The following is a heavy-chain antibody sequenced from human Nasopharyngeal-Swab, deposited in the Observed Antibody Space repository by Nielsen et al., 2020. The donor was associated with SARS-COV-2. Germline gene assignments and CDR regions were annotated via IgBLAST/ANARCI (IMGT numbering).Heavy chain of an antibody. Sequence: ESLKISCAASGFTFSSYWMHWIRQPPGKGLEWIGEINHSGSTNYNPSLKSRVTISVDTSKNQFSLKLSSVTAADTAVYYCARGVSPYWGQGTLVTVSS. V-gene: IGHV4-34*01. CDR2: INHSGST. J-gene: IGHJ4*02. CDR1: GFTFSSYW. CDR3: ARGVSPY.